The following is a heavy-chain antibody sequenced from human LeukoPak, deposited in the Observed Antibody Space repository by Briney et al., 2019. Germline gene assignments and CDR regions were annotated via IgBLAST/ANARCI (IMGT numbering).Heavy chain of an antibody. CDR3: ARGKRRFDY. V-gene: IGHV3-11*01. CDR1: GFSFNESY. J-gene: IGHJ4*02. CDR2: ISGRGFSM. Sequence: GGSLRLSCAASGFSFNESYMTWSRQAPGKGLEWVAYISGRGFSMYYADSVKGRFTISRDNARNSLYLNMSSLRADDTAVYYCARGKRRFDYWGQGTLVTVSS.